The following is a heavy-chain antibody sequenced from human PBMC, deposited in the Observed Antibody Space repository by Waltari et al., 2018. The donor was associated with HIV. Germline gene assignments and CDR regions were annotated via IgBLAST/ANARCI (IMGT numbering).Heavy chain of an antibody. CDR3: AREEGGGHAYYYYGMDV. Sequence: VQHGGSLSLSCPASGFAFSYYSMNWVRQAPGKGLEWISYISSSSSTIFYADSVKGRFTISRDNAKNSLFLQLNSVRAEDTAVYYCAREEGGGHAYYYYGMDVWGQGTTVTGSS. CDR2: ISSSSSTI. V-gene: IGHV3-48*01. J-gene: IGHJ6*02. D-gene: IGHD3-16*01. CDR1: GFAFSYYS.